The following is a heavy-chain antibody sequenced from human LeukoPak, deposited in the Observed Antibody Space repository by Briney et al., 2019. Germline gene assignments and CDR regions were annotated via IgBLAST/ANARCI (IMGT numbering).Heavy chain of an antibody. J-gene: IGHJ4*02. CDR2: ISNYNGDT. CDR1: GYTFNSYG. CDR3: ARALYSDSSGYYPGLDH. Sequence: EASVKVSCKASGYTFNSYGFGWVRQAPGQGLEWVGWISNYNGDTRYAQKFQGRVTMTTDTSTRTSNMELRNLGSDDTAVYYCARALYSDSSGYYPGLDHWGQGTLVTVSS. V-gene: IGHV1-18*01. D-gene: IGHD3-22*01.